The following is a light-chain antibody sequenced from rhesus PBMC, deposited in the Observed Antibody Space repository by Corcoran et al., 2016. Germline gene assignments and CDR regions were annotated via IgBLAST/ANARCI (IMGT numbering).Light chain of an antibody. CDR1: QSVGSS. V-gene: IGKV3-53*01. CDR3: QKYSSSPNS. CDR2: GAS. J-gene: IGKJ2*01. Sequence: QVILTQSPATLSLSPGERATLSCRASQSVGSSLAWYQQKTGQAPRLLIYGASSRATGIPDRFSGSGSGTEFTLTISSLEPEDFAVYYCQKYSSSPNSFGQGTKVEIK.